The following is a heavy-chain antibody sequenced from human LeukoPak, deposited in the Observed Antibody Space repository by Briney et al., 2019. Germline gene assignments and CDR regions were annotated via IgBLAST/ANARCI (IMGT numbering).Heavy chain of an antibody. V-gene: IGHV1-46*01. CDR2: INPSGGST. D-gene: IGHD5-24*01. CDR1: GYTFTSYY. J-gene: IGHJ4*02. CDR3: ARELGLRWLQPETIDY. Sequence: ASVKVSCKASGYTFTSYYMHWVRQAPGQGLEWMGIINPSGGSTSYAQKFQGRVTMTRDTSTSTVYMELSSPRSEDTAVYYCARELGLRWLQPETIDYWGQGTLVTVSS.